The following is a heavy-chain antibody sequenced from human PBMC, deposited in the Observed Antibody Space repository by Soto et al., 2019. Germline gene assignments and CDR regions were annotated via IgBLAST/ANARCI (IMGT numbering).Heavy chain of an antibody. D-gene: IGHD6-19*01. CDR1: CSSSRIYN. J-gene: IGHJ4*02. Sequence: SVTLSLTSTFNCSSSRIYNWNWMAEPPGKGLEWIGYIYYSGSTNYNPSLKSRVTISVDTSKNQFSLKLSSVTAADTAVYYCARQVGGWAPWYFDYWGQGTLVT. CDR3: ARQVGGWAPWYFDY. V-gene: IGHV4-59*08. CDR2: IYYSGST.